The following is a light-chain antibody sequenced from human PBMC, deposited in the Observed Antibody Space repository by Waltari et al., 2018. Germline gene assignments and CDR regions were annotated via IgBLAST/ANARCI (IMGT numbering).Light chain of an antibody. J-gene: IGLJ2*01. CDR1: RSPIGARFA. V-gene: IGLV1-40*01. CDR3: QSFDSSMSGSV. CDR2: GNS. Sequence: QSVLTQPPSVSRAPGQRVLISCTGTRSPIGARFAVHWYQQVPGAAPRLLIYGNSNRPSGVPDRFSGSKSGSSASLAITGLLPEDEADYYCQSFDSSMSGSVFGGGTKLTVL.